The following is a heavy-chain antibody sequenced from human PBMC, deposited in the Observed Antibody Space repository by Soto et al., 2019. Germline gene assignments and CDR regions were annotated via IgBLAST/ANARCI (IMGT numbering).Heavy chain of an antibody. CDR2: ISAYNGDK. J-gene: IGHJ3*01. CDR3: ARDVHTAMATRAFDL. Sequence: QVQLVQSGAEVKKPGASVKVSCKASGFPFTSYGISWVRQAPGEGPEWMGWISAYNGDKNFAEKFQGRVTMTTDTSTSTAYLELRSLTYDDTAVYYCARDVHTAMATRAFDLWGQGTMVTVSS. D-gene: IGHD5-18*01. CDR1: GFPFTSYG. V-gene: IGHV1-18*04.